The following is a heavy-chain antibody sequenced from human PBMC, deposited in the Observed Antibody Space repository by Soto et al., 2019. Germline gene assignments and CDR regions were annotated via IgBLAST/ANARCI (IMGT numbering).Heavy chain of an antibody. CDR3: AREAGMATIIGYYYYGMDV. J-gene: IGHJ6*02. D-gene: IGHD5-12*01. V-gene: IGHV4-59*01. CDR2: IYYSGST. Sequence: SETLALTCTVSGGSISSYYWSWIRQPPGKGLEWIGYIYYSGSTNYNPSLKSRVTISVDTSKNQFSLKLSSVAAADTAVYYCAREAGMATIIGYYYYGMDVWGQGTTVTVSS. CDR1: GGSISSYY.